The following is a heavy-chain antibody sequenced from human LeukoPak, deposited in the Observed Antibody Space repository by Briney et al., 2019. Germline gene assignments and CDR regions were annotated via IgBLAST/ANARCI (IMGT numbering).Heavy chain of an antibody. CDR3: AREVGSSSLTFDN. Sequence: PGESLKISCKGCGFTFSKYWIGWVRQMPGEGLEYMGGIWPGGSDIRYSPSFQGQVIISADKSISTAYLQWSSLKASDSAMYYCAREVGSSSLTFDNWGQGTLVTVPS. J-gene: IGHJ4*02. V-gene: IGHV5-51*01. CDR2: IWPGGSDI. D-gene: IGHD2-2*01. CDR1: GFTFSKYW.